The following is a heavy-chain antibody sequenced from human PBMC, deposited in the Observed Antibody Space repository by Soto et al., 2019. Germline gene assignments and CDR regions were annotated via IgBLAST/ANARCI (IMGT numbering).Heavy chain of an antibody. J-gene: IGHJ6*03. D-gene: IGHD3-3*01. CDR3: ARDADYDFWSGYYYYMAV. Sequence: PSETLSLTCXVSGGSISSYYWSWIRQPPGKGLEWIGYIYYSGSTNYNPSLKSRVTISVDTSKNQFSLKLSSVTAADTAVYYCARDADYDFWSGYYYYMAVWGKGTTVTVSS. V-gene: IGHV4-59*01. CDR2: IYYSGST. CDR1: GGSISSYY.